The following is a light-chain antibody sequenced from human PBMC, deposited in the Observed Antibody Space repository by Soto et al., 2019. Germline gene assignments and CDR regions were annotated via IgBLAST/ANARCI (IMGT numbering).Light chain of an antibody. CDR2: QNN. V-gene: IGLV3-1*01. CDR3: QAWGSSIVV. Sequence: SYELTQPPSVSVSPGQTASITCSGDKLGDKYACWSQQKPGQSPVLVIYQNNKRPSGIPERFSGSNSGNTATLTISGTQAMDEADYYFQAWGSSIVVFGGGTKVTVL. J-gene: IGLJ2*01. CDR1: KLGDKY.